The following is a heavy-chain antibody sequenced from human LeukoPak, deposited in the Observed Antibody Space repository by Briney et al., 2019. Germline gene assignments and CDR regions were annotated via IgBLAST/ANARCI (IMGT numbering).Heavy chain of an antibody. J-gene: IGHJ5*02. V-gene: IGHV4-59*01. CDR2: IYYSGST. CDR3: ARKGLWGNWFDP. CDR1: GGSISSYY. Sequence: SETLSLTCTVSGGSISSYYWSWIRQPPGKGLEWIGYIYYSGSTNYNPSLKSRVTISVDTSKNQFSLKLSSVTAADTAVYYCARKGLWGNWFDPWGQGTLVTVSS. D-gene: IGHD5-18*01.